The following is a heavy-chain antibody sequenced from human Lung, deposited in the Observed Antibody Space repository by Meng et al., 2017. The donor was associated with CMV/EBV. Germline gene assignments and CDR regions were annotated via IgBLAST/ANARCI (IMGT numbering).Heavy chain of an antibody. D-gene: IGHD1-1*01. CDR3: VRDWKYS. CDR1: GFTFNSYA. V-gene: IGHV3-21*01. J-gene: IGHJ4*02. Sequence: GGSLRLSCAASGFTFNSYAMNWVRQAPGKGLEWVSYISETSSDSYYADSVKGRFTISRDNANNSLYLQMGSLRAEDTARYYCVRDWKYSWGQGTLVTVSS. CDR2: ISETSSDS.